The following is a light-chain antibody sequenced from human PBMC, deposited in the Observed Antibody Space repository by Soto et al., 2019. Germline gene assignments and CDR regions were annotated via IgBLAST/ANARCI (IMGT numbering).Light chain of an antibody. J-gene: IGKJ4*01. V-gene: IGKV3-20*01. CDR1: QSVSSSY. CDR3: QQYGSSPPKLT. CDR2: GAS. Sequence: EIVLTQSPGTLSLSPGERATLSCRASQSVSSSYLAWYQQKPGQAPRLLIYGASSRATGIPDRFSGSGSGTDFTLTISRLEPEDFAVYYCQQYGSSPPKLTFGDRTKVEIK.